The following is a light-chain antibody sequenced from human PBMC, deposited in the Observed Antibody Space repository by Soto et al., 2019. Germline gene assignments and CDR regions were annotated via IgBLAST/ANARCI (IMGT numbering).Light chain of an antibody. CDR3: QQRRGFT. Sequence: EIVLTQSPATLSLSPGEGATLSCRASQSVNSNLVWYQQKPGQAPRLLIYDASNRAPGIPARFSGSGSGTDFTLTISSLEPEDFAVYYCQQRRGFTFGPGTKVDIK. CDR2: DAS. CDR1: QSVNSN. V-gene: IGKV3-11*01. J-gene: IGKJ3*01.